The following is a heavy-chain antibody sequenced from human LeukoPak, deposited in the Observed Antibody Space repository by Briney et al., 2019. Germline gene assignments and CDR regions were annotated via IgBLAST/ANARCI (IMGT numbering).Heavy chain of an antibody. Sequence: GGSLRLSCAASGFTFSDYYMSWIRQAPGKGLEWVSYISSSSSYTNYADSVKGRFTISRDNAKNSLYLQTNSLRAEDTAVYYCAREWLHAHNWFDPWGQGTLVTVSS. J-gene: IGHJ5*02. D-gene: IGHD5-12*01. CDR2: ISSSSSYT. CDR3: AREWLHAHNWFDP. V-gene: IGHV3-11*06. CDR1: GFTFSDYY.